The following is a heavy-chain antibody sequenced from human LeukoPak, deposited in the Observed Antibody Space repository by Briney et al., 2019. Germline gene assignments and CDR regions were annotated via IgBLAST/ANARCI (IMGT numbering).Heavy chain of an antibody. CDR2: IYHSGST. CDR3: ARRLSGWYHYFDY. V-gene: IGHV4-4*02. D-gene: IGHD6-19*01. Sequence: SGTLSLTCAVSGGSISSSNWWSWVRQPPGKGLEWIGEIYHSGSTNCNPSLKSRVTISVDKSKNQFSLKLSSVTAADTAVYYCARRLSGWYHYFDYWGQGTLVTVSS. J-gene: IGHJ4*02. CDR1: GGSISSSNW.